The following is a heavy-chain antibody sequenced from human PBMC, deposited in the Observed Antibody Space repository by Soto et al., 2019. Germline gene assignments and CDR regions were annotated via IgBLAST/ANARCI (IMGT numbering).Heavy chain of an antibody. CDR2: ISAYNGNT. D-gene: IGHD6-13*01. J-gene: IGHJ5*02. V-gene: IGHV1-18*04. CDR3: ARVRGGYSSSWYWFDP. CDR1: GYTFTSYG. Sequence: ASVKVSCKASGYTFTSYGISWVRQAPGQGLEWMGWISAYNGNTSYAQKLQGRVTMTTDTSTSTAYMELRSLRSDDTAVYYCARVRGGYSSSWYWFDPWGQGTLVTVSS.